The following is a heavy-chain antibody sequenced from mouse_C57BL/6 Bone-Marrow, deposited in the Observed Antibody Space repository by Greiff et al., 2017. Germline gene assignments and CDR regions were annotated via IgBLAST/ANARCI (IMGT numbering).Heavy chain of an antibody. CDR2: IYPGSGST. Sequence: VQLQQPGAELVKPGASVKMSCKASGYTFTSYWITWVKQRPGQGLEWIGDIYPGSGSTNYNEKFKSKATLTVDTSSSTAYMQLSSLTSEDSAVYYCARRGWLPPYAMDYWGQGTSVTVSS. J-gene: IGHJ4*01. CDR3: ARRGWLPPYAMDY. V-gene: IGHV1-55*01. CDR1: GYTFTSYW. D-gene: IGHD2-3*01.